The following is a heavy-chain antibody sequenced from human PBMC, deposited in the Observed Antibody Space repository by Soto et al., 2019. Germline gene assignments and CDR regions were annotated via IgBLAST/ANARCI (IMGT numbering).Heavy chain of an antibody. CDR3: ARDGYCYDGRGSHNFFDY. CDR2: ISRSTNTI. V-gene: IGHV3-48*02. CDR1: GFTFSNYS. J-gene: IGHJ4*02. D-gene: IGHD3-22*01. Sequence: EVQLVESGGGLVQPGGSLRRSCVASGFTFSNYSMNWVRQAPGKGLEWVSYISRSTNTIYYGDSVKGRFTISRDNAKSSLYLQMYSLRDEDTAVYFCARDGYCYDGRGSHNFFDYWGQGIPVTVSS.